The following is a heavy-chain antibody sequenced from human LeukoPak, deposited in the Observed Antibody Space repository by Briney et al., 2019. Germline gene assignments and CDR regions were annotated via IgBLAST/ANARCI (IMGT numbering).Heavy chain of an antibody. CDR2: ISYDGSNK. J-gene: IGHJ6*02. V-gene: IGHV3-30*03. Sequence: SLRPSCAASGFTFSSYGMHWVRQAPGKGLEWVAVISYDGSNKYYADSVKGRFTISRDNSKNTLYLQMNSLRAEDTAVYYCARPGDGWSWDDGMDVWGQGTTVTVSS. D-gene: IGHD2-15*01. CDR1: GFTFSSYG. CDR3: ARPGDGWSWDDGMDV.